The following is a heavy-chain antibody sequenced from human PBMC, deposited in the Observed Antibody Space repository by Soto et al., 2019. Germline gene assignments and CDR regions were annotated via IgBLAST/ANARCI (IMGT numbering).Heavy chain of an antibody. J-gene: IGHJ3*02. Sequence: SETLSLTCTVSGGSISSSSYYWGWIRQPPGKGLEWIGSIYYSGSTYYNPSLKSRVTISVDTSKNQFSLKLSSVTAADTAVYYCARRRRVNYYDSSGVPFDAFDIWGQGTMVTVSS. CDR2: IYYSGST. V-gene: IGHV4-39*07. CDR1: GGSISSSSYY. D-gene: IGHD3-22*01. CDR3: ARRRRVNYYDSSGVPFDAFDI.